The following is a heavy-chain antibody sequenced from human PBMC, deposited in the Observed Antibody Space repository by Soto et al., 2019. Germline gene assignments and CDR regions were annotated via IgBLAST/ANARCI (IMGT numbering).Heavy chain of an antibody. CDR3: AREYSSTDAFDI. CDR1: GGSISSYY. D-gene: IGHD6-13*01. Sequence: SETLSLTCTVSGGSISSYYLSWIRQPPGKGLEWIGYIYYSGSTNYNPSLKSRVTTSVDTSKNQFSLKLTSVTAADTAVYYCAREYSSTDAFDIWGQGTMVTVSS. CDR2: IYYSGST. J-gene: IGHJ3*02. V-gene: IGHV4-59*12.